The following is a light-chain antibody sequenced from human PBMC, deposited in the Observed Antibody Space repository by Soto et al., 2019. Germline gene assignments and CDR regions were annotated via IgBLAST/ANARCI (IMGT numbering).Light chain of an antibody. J-gene: IGKJ2*01. Sequence: EIQMTQSPSSLSVSVGDRVTITCQASRDIRDFLNWYQQKPGKAPKLLIFDASNLEEGVPPRFSGSGSGTDFSFSISSLQPEDVATYYRPHNANLPPYIFGYRSKVDMK. CDR2: DAS. CDR3: PHNANLPPYI. CDR1: RDIRDF. V-gene: IGKV1-33*01.